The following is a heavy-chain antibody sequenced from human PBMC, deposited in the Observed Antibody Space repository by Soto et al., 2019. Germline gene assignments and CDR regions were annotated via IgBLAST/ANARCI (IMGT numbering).Heavy chain of an antibody. CDR1: GYTFTHYY. D-gene: IGHD3-3*02. Sequence: QVQLVQSGAEVKKPGASVKVSCRTSGYTFTHYYIHWVRQAPGQGLEWLAIINPASGSPNYAQDFQGGVTLTTDTSTTTVYMELSGLRAEDTANFYFARDLAAGDHWGQGTRVTVSS. CDR3: ARDLAAGDH. J-gene: IGHJ4*02. V-gene: IGHV1-46*01. CDR2: INPASGSP.